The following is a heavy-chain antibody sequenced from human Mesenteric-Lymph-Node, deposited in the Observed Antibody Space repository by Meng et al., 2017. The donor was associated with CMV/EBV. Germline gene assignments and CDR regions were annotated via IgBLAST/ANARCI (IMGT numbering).Heavy chain of an antibody. D-gene: IGHD2-21*01. CDR2: INPNSGDT. CDR1: GSTFTGYY. J-gene: IGHJ4*02. V-gene: IGHV1-2*06. CDR3: ARVVIRGEFDY. Sequence: SCKASGSTFTGYYMDWVRQAPGQGLEWMGRINPNSGDTNYAQKFQGRVTVTRDTSINTAYMELSRLDSDDTAVYYCARVVIRGEFDYWGQGTLVTVSS.